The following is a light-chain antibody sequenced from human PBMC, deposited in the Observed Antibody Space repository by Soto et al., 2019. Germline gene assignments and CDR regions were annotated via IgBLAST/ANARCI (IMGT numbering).Light chain of an antibody. CDR3: QQYGGSPRT. Sequence: EIVLTQSPGTLSLSPGERATLSCRASQSVSSNYLAWYQQKPGQAPRLLIYGASSRATGIPDRFSGSGSGTECTLTISRLEPEDVAVYYCQQYGGSPRTFGQGTKVEIK. V-gene: IGKV3-20*01. J-gene: IGKJ1*01. CDR1: QSVSSNY. CDR2: GAS.